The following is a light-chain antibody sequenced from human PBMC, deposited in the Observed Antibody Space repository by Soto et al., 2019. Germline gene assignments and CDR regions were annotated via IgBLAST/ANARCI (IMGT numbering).Light chain of an antibody. J-gene: IGKJ4*01. CDR1: QSVSSNS. CDR2: GAS. Sequence: EIVLTQSPGTLSLSPGERATPSCMASQSVSSNSLVWYQQKPGQAPRLLISGASSRATGIPDRFSGSGSGTDFTLTISRPEPEDFAVYYCQQYDSSPLTFGGGTKVDI. CDR3: QQYDSSPLT. V-gene: IGKV3-20*01.